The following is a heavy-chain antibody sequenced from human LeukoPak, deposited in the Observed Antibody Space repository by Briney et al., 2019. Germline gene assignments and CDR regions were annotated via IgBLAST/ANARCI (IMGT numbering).Heavy chain of an antibody. J-gene: IGHJ4*02. D-gene: IGHD1-26*01. CDR1: GXTVNSNY. CDR2: VYSGDRT. CDR3: ARGYLIDY. Sequence: GGSLRLSCAASGXTVNSNYMSWVRQAPGKGLEWVSVVYSGDRTCYADSVKGRFTISRDDSTNTLYLLMNSLRAEDTAVYYCARGYLIDYWGQGTLVTVSS. V-gene: IGHV3-66*01.